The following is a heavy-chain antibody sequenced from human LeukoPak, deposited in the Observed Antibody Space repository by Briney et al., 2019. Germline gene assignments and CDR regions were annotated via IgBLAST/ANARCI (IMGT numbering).Heavy chain of an antibody. V-gene: IGHV4-59*01. CDR3: ARDLGGNYYDSSGSLTDI. J-gene: IGHJ3*02. CDR1: GGSISGYY. D-gene: IGHD3-22*01. Sequence: SETLSLTCTVSGGSISGYYWNWIRQPPGKGLEWLGYIYYSGSTNYNPSLKSRVTISADTSENQLSLKLSAVTAADTAVYYCARDLGGNYYDSSGSLTDIWGQGTMVTVSS. CDR2: IYYSGST.